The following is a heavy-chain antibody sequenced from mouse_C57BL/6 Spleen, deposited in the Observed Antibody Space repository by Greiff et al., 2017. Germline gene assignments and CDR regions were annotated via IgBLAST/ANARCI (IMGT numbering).Heavy chain of an antibody. Sequence: VQLQQSGPELVKPGASVKISCKASGYSFTGYYMNWVKQSPEKSLEWIGEINPSTGGTTYNQKFKAKATLTVDKSSSTAYMQLKSLTSEDSAVYYCARGPSYDYDVSMDYWGQGTSVTVSS. CDR2: INPSTGGT. J-gene: IGHJ4*01. V-gene: IGHV1-42*01. CDR3: ARGPSYDYDVSMDY. CDR1: GYSFTGYY. D-gene: IGHD2-4*01.